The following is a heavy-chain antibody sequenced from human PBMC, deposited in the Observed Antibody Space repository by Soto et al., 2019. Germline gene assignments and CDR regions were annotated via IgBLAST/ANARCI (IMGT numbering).Heavy chain of an antibody. J-gene: IGHJ4*02. Sequence: EVQLVESGGGFVQPGGSLRLSCAASGFTFSSYSMNWVRQAPGKGLEWVSYITSSSRTIYYPDAVKGRFTISRDNAKNSLYLQMNSLRDEDTAVYYCACGYSYGYSLDYWGQGTLVTVSS. D-gene: IGHD5-18*01. CDR3: ACGYSYGYSLDY. CDR2: ITSSSRTI. V-gene: IGHV3-48*02. CDR1: GFTFSSYS.